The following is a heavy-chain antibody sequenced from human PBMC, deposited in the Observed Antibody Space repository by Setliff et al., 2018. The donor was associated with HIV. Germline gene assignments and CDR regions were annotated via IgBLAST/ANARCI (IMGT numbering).Heavy chain of an antibody. D-gene: IGHD2-2*01. J-gene: IGHJ4*02. Sequence: PSETLSLTCAVYGGPLSGHYWSWIRQPPGQGLEWIGETSHSGKTNYNPSLKSRVTISVDTSKNQFSLKLTSVTAADTAVYYCVTSSSWSSRLNFWGPGMVVTVSS. V-gene: IGHV4-34*01. CDR2: TSHSGKT. CDR3: VTSSSWSSRLNF. CDR1: GGPLSGHY.